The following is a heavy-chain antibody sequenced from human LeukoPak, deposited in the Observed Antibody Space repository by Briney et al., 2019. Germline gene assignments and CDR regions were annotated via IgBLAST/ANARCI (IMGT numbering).Heavy chain of an antibody. D-gene: IGHD4-17*01. CDR2: ISGSGVST. CDR3: AKGSYGDYVFPPPEYFQH. Sequence: PGGSLRLSCAASGFTFSSYAMHWVRQAPGKGLEWVSVISGSGVSTYYADSVKGRFTISRANSKNTLYLQMKRLRAEDTAVYYCAKGSYGDYVFPPPEYFQHWGQGTLVTVSS. J-gene: IGHJ1*01. CDR1: GFTFSSYA. V-gene: IGHV3-23*01.